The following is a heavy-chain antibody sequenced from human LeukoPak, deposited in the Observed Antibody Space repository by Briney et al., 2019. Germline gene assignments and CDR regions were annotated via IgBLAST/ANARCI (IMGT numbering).Heavy chain of an antibody. CDR2: INSDGSST. D-gene: IGHD1-26*01. Sequence: HPGGSLRLSCAASGFTFSSYWMHWVRQAPGKGLVWVSRINSDGSSTSYADSVKGRFTISRDNAKNTLYLQMNSLRAEDTAVYYCAREGGLPALPSFDYWGQGTLVTVSS. J-gene: IGHJ4*02. V-gene: IGHV3-74*01. CDR3: AREGGLPALPSFDY. CDR1: GFTFSSYW.